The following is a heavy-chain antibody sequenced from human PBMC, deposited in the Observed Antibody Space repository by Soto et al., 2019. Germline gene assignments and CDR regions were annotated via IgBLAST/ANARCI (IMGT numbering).Heavy chain of an antibody. CDR2: IYHSGST. Sequence: SETLSLTCAVSGGSISSSNWWSWVRQPPGKGLEWIGEIYHSGSTNYNPSLKSRVTISVDKSKNQFSLKLSSVTAADTAVYYCARDRMLGYCSSTSCRDYYYYGMDVWGQGTTVTVSS. D-gene: IGHD2-2*01. J-gene: IGHJ6*02. CDR1: GGSISSSNW. V-gene: IGHV4-4*02. CDR3: ARDRMLGYCSSTSCRDYYYYGMDV.